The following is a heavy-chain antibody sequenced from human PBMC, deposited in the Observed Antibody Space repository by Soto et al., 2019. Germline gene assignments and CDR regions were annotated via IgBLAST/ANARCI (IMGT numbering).Heavy chain of an antibody. CDR2: INHSGST. D-gene: IGHD3-22*01. CDR1: GGSFSGYY. Sequence: SETLSLTCAVYGGSFSGYYWSWIRQPPGKGLEWIGEINHSGSTNYNPSLKSRVTISVDTSKNQFSLKLSSVTAADTAVYYCARVGYYYDSSGYNPQLIPARTKIDPWGQGTLVTVSS. CDR3: ARVGYYYDSSGYNPQLIPARTKIDP. J-gene: IGHJ5*02. V-gene: IGHV4-34*01.